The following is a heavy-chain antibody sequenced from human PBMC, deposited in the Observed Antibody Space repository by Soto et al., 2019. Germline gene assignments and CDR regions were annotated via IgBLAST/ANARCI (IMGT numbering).Heavy chain of an antibody. V-gene: IGHV4-31*01. Sequence: QVQLQESGPGLVKPSQTLSLTCTVSGGSISSGGYYWSWIRQHPGKGLEWIGYIYYSGSTYYNPCLKYQVTISVDPAKNQFSLKLSAVTAADTDVYYWARVRCVRYGDYVWFDPWGQGTLVTVSS. J-gene: IGHJ5*02. CDR2: IYYSGST. CDR1: GGSISSGGYY. CDR3: ARVRCVRYGDYVWFDP. D-gene: IGHD4-17*01.